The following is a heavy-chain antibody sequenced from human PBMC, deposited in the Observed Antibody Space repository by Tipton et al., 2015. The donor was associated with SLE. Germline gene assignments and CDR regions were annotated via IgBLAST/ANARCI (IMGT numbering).Heavy chain of an antibody. Sequence: TLSLTCTVSGGSISSYYWSWIRQPPGKGLEWIGSIYYSGTTNHNPSLKSRVTMSIDMSKNQFSLSLSSVTAADTAIYYCARDTYFGLDVWGQGTTVTVSS. D-gene: IGHD3-10*01. CDR3: ARDTYFGLDV. CDR2: IYYSGTT. J-gene: IGHJ6*02. V-gene: IGHV4-59*12. CDR1: GGSISSYY.